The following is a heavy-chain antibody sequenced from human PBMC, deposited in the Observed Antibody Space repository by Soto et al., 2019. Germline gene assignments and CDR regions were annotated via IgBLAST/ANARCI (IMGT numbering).Heavy chain of an antibody. CDR2: ISSSSSYT. CDR1: GFTFINYW. J-gene: IGHJ4*02. CDR3: ARDHHRYSGYDYVDY. Sequence: GGSLRLSCAASGFTFINYWMYWVRQAPGKGLEWVSYISSSSSYTNYADSVKGRFTISRDNAKNSLYLQMNSLRAEDTAVYYCARDHHRYSGYDYVDYWGQGTLVTVSS. V-gene: IGHV3-11*05. D-gene: IGHD5-12*01.